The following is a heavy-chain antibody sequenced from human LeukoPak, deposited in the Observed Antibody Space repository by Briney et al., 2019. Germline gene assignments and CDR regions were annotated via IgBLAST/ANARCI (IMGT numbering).Heavy chain of an antibody. CDR3: AREGGRTVAGTFVN. V-gene: IGHV3-30*02. CDR1: GFTFRTSG. J-gene: IGHJ4*02. Sequence: PGGSLRLSCAAPGFTFRTSGMHWVRQAPGKGLEWVAFIQYHGRDKYYADSVKGRFTISRDNSKNTLYMEVNSLRAEDTAVYYCAREGGRTVAGTFVNWGQGTLVTVSS. CDR2: IQYHGRDK. D-gene: IGHD6-19*01.